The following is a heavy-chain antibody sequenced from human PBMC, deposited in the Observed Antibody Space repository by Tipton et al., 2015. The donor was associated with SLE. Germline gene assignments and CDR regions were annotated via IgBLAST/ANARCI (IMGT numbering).Heavy chain of an antibody. D-gene: IGHD3-10*01. Sequence: TLSLTCTVSGGSISFDYWSWIRQSAGRGLEWIGRIYSSGDRDYNPSLRSRVTMSIDASQNRVSLRLKSVSAADTAVYYCASGAYGSGSNYFGGWFDPWGQGTLVTVSS. V-gene: IGHV4-4*07. CDR3: ASGAYGSGSNYFGGWFDP. J-gene: IGHJ5*02. CDR1: GGSISFDY. CDR2: IYSSGDR.